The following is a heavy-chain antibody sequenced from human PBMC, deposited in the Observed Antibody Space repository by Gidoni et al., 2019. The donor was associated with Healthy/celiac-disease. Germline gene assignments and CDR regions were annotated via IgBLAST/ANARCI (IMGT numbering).Heavy chain of an antibody. V-gene: IGHV3-21*01. CDR3: ARGPHYDSSGYMAPYAFDI. J-gene: IGHJ3*02. CDR2: ISSSSSYI. CDR1: GCTFSRYS. Sequence: EVQLVESGGGLVKPGGSPRLPGAASGCTFSRYSMNWVRQAPGKGLEWVSSISSSSSYISYADSVKGRFTISRDNAKNSLYLQMNSLIAEDTAVYYCARGPHYDSSGYMAPYAFDIWGQGTMVTVSS. D-gene: IGHD3-22*01.